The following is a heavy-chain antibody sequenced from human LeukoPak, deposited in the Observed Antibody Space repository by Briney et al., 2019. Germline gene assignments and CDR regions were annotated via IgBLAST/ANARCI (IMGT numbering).Heavy chain of an antibody. J-gene: IGHJ4*02. CDR3: AKDVVVPAAMLTGVDY. CDR1: GFTFSSYA. D-gene: IGHD2-2*01. Sequence: LTGGSLRLSCAASGFTFSSYAMSWVRQAPGKGLEWVSAISGSGGSTYYADSVKGRFTISRDNSKNTLYLQMNSLRAEDTAVYYCAKDVVVPAAMLTGVDYWGQGTLVTVSS. CDR2: ISGSGGST. V-gene: IGHV3-23*01.